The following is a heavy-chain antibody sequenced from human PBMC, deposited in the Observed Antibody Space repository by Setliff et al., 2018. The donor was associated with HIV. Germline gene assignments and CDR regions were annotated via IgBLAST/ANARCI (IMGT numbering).Heavy chain of an antibody. D-gene: IGHD2-15*01. CDR2: ISAGSSYI. Sequence: TGGSLRLSCAASGLIFSTYTMNWVRQAPGKGLEWVSSISAGSSYIYYADSVKGRFTISRDNAKNSLYLQMYGLRAEDTAVYYCTRGVDSDYWGQGTQVTVSS. CDR3: TRGVDSDY. J-gene: IGHJ4*02. CDR1: GLIFSTYT. V-gene: IGHV3-21*06.